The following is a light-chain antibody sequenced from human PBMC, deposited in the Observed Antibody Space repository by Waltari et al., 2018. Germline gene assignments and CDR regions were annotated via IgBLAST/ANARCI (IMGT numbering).Light chain of an antibody. Sequence: IQLTQSPCSLAASAGDRVTITCRASQGVSKYLAWYQQKPGTAPKLQIYAASTLQSGVPSRFSGRVSGTDFTLTISSLRPEDFSTYYCPPLNSYQWTFGQGTKVAIK. J-gene: IGKJ1*01. CDR1: QGVSKY. V-gene: IGKV1-9*01. CDR2: AAS. CDR3: PPLNSYQWT.